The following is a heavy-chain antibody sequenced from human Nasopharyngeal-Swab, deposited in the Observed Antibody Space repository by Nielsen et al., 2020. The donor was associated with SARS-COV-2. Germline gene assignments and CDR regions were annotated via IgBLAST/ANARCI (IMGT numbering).Heavy chain of an antibody. CDR3: ARLATYYYDSSGYYWGYFDY. CDR2: IYPGDSDT. D-gene: IGHD3-22*01. J-gene: IGHJ4*02. CDR1: GYSFTSYW. Sequence: GESLKISCKGSGYSFTSYWIGWVRQMPGKGLEWMGIIYPGDSDTRYSPSFQGQVTISADKSISTAYLQWSSLKASDTAIYYCARLATYYYDSSGYYWGYFDYWGQGTLVTVSS. V-gene: IGHV5-51*01.